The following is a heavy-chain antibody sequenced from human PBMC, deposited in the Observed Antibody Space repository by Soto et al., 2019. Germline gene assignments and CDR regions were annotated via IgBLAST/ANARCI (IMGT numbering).Heavy chain of an antibody. CDR3: ARDYYDSSGYYYDAFDI. CDR1: GFTFSSYG. Sequence: QVQLVESGGGVVQPGRSLRLSCAASGFTFSSYGMHWVRQAPGKGLEWVAVIWYDGSNKYYADSVKGRFTISRDNSKNTLYLQMNSLRAEDTAVYYCARDYYDSSGYYYDAFDIWGQGTMVTVSS. J-gene: IGHJ3*02. D-gene: IGHD3-22*01. V-gene: IGHV3-33*01. CDR2: IWYDGSNK.